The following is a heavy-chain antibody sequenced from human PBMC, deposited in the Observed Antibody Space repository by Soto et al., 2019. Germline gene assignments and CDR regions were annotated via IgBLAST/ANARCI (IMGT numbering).Heavy chain of an antibody. Sequence: PVKLSCKASGGTFSSYASSWVRQAPGQGLEWMGGIIPIFGTANYAQKFQGRVTITADESTSTAYMELSSLRSEDTAVYYCARDLRFLEWLSRPHYGMDVWGQGTTVTVSS. D-gene: IGHD3-3*01. CDR2: IIPIFGTA. CDR3: ARDLRFLEWLSRPHYGMDV. J-gene: IGHJ6*02. V-gene: IGHV1-69*13. CDR1: GGTFSSYA.